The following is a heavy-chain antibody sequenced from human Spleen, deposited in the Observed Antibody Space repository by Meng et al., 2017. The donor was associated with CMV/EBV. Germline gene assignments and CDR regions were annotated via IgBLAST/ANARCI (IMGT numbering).Heavy chain of an antibody. D-gene: IGHD6-13*01. CDR1: YTFTSYD. J-gene: IGHJ5*02. CDR2: MNPNSANT. CDR3: ARGQRKQQLVKASNWFDP. Sequence: YTFTSYDINWVRQATGQGLEWMGWMNPNSANTGYAQKFPGSVTLTRNTSISTAYMELSSLRSEDTAVYYCARGQRKQQLVKASNWFDPWGQGTLVTVSS. V-gene: IGHV1-8*01.